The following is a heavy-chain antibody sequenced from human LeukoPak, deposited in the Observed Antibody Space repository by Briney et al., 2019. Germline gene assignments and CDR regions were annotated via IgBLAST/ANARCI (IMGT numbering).Heavy chain of an antibody. Sequence: PSQTLSLTCTVSGGSIISDNNVWSCIRPHPGKDLEWVRSIHHSARAFSRPSLESRLTISLDTSKNQSSLKLNSVIGADTAVYYCAREVNRPTDADAFDIWGQGTMVTVSS. CDR3: AREVNRPTDADAFDI. D-gene: IGHD1-26*01. CDR1: GGSIISDNNV. V-gene: IGHV4-31*03. CDR2: IHHSARA. J-gene: IGHJ3*02.